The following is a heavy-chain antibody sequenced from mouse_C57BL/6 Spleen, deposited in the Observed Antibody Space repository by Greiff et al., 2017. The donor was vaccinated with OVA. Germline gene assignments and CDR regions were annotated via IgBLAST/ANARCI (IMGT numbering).Heavy chain of an antibody. Sequence: VQLQQPGAELVKPGASVKLSCKASGYTFTTYWMHWVKQRPGKGLEWIGVIHPNSGSTNYNEKFKSKATLTVDKSSSTACIKISSLTSEASAVYYCARSGLLRYHYFDYWGQGTTLTVSS. J-gene: IGHJ2*01. CDR2: IHPNSGST. CDR1: GYTFTTYW. CDR3: ARSGLLRYHYFDY. V-gene: IGHV1-64*01. D-gene: IGHD1-1*01.